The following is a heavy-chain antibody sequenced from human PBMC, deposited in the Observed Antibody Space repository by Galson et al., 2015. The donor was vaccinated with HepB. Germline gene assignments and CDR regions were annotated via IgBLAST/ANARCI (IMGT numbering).Heavy chain of an antibody. V-gene: IGHV1-46*04. CDR3: ARDRVEMATADGMDV. J-gene: IGHJ6*02. CDR2: INPSGGST. Sequence: SVKVSCKASGYTFTSYYMHWVRQAPGQGLEWMGIINPSGGSTSYAQKLQGRVTMTRDTSTSTVYMELSSLRSEDTAVYYCARDRVEMATADGMDVWGQGTTVTVSS. D-gene: IGHD5-24*01. CDR1: GYTFTSYY.